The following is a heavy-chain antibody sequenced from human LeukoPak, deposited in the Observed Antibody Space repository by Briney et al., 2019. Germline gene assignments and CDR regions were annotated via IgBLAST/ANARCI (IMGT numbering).Heavy chain of an antibody. D-gene: IGHD3-22*01. CDR1: GFTFSSYG. Sequence: GGSLRLSCTISGFTFSSYGMHWVRQAPGKGLEWVAVTLNDGRSKYYADSVKGRFTISRDNSKNTLYLQMNSLGVEDTAVYFCAKDLDSSGDSYWGQGTLVTVSS. V-gene: IGHV3-30*18. CDR3: AKDLDSSGDSY. CDR2: TLNDGRSK. J-gene: IGHJ4*02.